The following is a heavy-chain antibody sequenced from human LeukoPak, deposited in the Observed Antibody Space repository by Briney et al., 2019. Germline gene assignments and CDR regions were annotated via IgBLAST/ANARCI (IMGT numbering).Heavy chain of an antibody. D-gene: IGHD5-24*01. CDR2: MYSGGNT. V-gene: IGHV3-66*02. CDR1: GFTITSNY. J-gene: IGHJ4*02. Sequence: GGSLRLSCAASGFTITSNYMSWVRQAPGKGLEWVAAMYSGGNTYYADSVRGRFTISRDSSMNTLYLQMNSLRGEDTAVYYCAGALGYNLFDYWGQGALVTVSS. CDR3: AGALGYNLFDY.